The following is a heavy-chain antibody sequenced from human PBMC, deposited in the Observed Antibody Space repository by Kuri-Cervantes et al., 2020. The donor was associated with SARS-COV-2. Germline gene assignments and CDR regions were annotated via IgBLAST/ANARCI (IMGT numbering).Heavy chain of an antibody. CDR1: GYTFTDYY. D-gene: IGHD3-3*01. Sequence: ASVKVSCKASGYTFTDYYIHWVRQAPGQGLEWMGWINPNGGGTNYAQKFQGRVTMTRGTSITTAYMELSRLRFDDTAVYYCARVRQNDFQAFDHWGQGTLVTVSS. J-gene: IGHJ4*02. CDR3: ARVRQNDFQAFDH. V-gene: IGHV1-2*02. CDR2: INPNGGGT.